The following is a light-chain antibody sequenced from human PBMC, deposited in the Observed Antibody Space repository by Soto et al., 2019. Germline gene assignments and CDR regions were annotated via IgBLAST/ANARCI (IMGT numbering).Light chain of an antibody. CDR3: KQYNSYPMYT. J-gene: IGKJ2*01. V-gene: IGKV1-5*01. CDR2: DAS. CDR1: QSISSW. Sequence: DIQMTHSPSTLSASVGDRVTITCRASQSISSWLAWYQQKPGKAPTLLIYDASSLESGVPSRFSGSGSGTEFTLTISSLQPDDFATYYCKQYNSYPMYTFGQGTKLEIK.